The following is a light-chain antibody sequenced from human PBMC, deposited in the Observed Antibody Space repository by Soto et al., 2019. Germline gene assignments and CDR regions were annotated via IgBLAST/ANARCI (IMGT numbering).Light chain of an antibody. J-gene: IGKJ1*01. CDR1: QSISSW. CDR2: DAS. CDR3: QQYNSYPWT. V-gene: IGKV1-5*01. Sequence: DIQVTQPPSTLSASVGDRVTITCRASQSISSWLAWYQQKPWKAPKLLIYDASSLESGVPSRFSGSGSGTEFTLTISSLQPDDFATYYCQQYNSYPWTFGQGTQVDIK.